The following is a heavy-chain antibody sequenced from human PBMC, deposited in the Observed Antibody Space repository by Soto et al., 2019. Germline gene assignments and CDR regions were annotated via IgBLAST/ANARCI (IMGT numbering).Heavy chain of an antibody. CDR1: GFTFSTSW. V-gene: IGHV3-7*01. CDR3: TRYLDF. J-gene: IGHJ4*02. Sequence: LRLSCAAAGFTFSTSWMDWVRQTPGKGLEWVANINQDGSEKNYVDSVKGRFTISRDNAKNSLFLQMSSLTAEDSGLYYCTRYLDFWGQGTLVTVSS. CDR2: INQDGSEK.